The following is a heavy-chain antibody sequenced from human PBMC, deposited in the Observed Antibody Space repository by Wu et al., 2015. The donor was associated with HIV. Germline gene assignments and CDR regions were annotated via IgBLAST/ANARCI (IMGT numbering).Heavy chain of an antibody. CDR1: GGTFSSYA. D-gene: IGHD1-14*01. J-gene: IGHJ6*03. Sequence: QVQLVQSGAEVKKPGSSVKVSCKASGGTFSSYAISWVRQAPGQGLEWMGGIIPIFGTANYAQKFQGRVTITADESTSTAYMELSSLRSEDTAVYYCXGXDSGNPPDYYYYYMDVWGKGTTVTVSS. V-gene: IGHV1-69*12. CDR3: XGXDSGNPPDYYYYYMDV. CDR2: IIPIFGTA.